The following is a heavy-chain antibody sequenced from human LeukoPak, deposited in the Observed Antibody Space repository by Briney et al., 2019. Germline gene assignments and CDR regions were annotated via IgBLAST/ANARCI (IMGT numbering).Heavy chain of an antibody. Sequence: ASVKVSCKASGYTFTGYYIHWVRQAPGQGLEWMGWINPNSGGTNYAKKFQGRVTMTRDTSISTAYMELSRLRSDDTAVYYCARVFLKAYCGGDCYGHYFDYWGQGTLVTVSS. CDR1: GYTFTGYY. V-gene: IGHV1-2*02. CDR2: INPNSGGT. CDR3: ARVFLKAYCGGDCYGHYFDY. J-gene: IGHJ4*02. D-gene: IGHD2-21*02.